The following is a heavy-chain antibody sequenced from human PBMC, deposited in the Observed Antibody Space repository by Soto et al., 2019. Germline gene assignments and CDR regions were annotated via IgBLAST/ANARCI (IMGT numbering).Heavy chain of an antibody. CDR1: GGTFSSYA. CDR2: IIPIFGTA. CDR3: ATVEMATISPQYYFDY. V-gene: IGHV1-69*01. Sequence: QVQLVQSGAEVKKPGSSVKVSCKASGGTFSSYAISWVRQAPGQGLEWMGGIIPIFGTANYAQKFQGRVTITADASTSTAYMELSSLRSEDTAVYYCATVEMATISPQYYFDYWGQGTLVTVSS. D-gene: IGHD5-12*01. J-gene: IGHJ4*02.